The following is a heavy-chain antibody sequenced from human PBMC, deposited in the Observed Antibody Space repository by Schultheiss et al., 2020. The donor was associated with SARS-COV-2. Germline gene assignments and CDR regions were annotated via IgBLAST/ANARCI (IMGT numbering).Heavy chain of an antibody. J-gene: IGHJ5*02. D-gene: IGHD1-26*01. CDR3: ARNVWGPKIDL. Sequence: SETLSLTCTVSGGSIRSGESYWSWIRQSPGKGLEWIGYIYYSGSTYYNPSLKSRVTISVDTSKNQFYLSLTSVTAADTAVYYCARNVWGPKIDLWGQGALVTVSS. CDR2: IYYSGST. CDR1: GGSIRSGESY. V-gene: IGHV4-30-4*01.